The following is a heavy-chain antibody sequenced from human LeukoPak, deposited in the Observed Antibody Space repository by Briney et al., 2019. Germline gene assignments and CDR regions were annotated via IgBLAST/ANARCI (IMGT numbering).Heavy chain of an antibody. Sequence: KPSETLSLTCTVSGGSISSSSYYWGWIRQPPGKGLEWIGSIYYSGSTYYNPSLKSRVTISVDTSKNQFSLKLSSVTAADTAVYYCARAYDFWSGYCPNLRYNWFDPWGQGTLVTVSS. J-gene: IGHJ5*02. D-gene: IGHD3-3*01. CDR3: ARAYDFWSGYCPNLRYNWFDP. CDR2: IYYSGST. V-gene: IGHV4-39*01. CDR1: GGSISSSSYY.